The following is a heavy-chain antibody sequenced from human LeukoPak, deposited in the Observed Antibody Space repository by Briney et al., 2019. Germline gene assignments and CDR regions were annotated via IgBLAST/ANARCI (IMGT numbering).Heavy chain of an antibody. D-gene: IGHD3-9*01. Sequence: GGSLRLSCAASGFTFSSYAMHWVRQAPGKGLEWVAVISYDGSNKYYADSVKGRSTISRDNSKNTLYLQMNSLRAEDTAVYYCASPLILTGEDDAFDIWGQGTMVTVSS. CDR3: ASPLILTGEDDAFDI. J-gene: IGHJ3*02. CDR1: GFTFSSYA. CDR2: ISYDGSNK. V-gene: IGHV3-30-3*01.